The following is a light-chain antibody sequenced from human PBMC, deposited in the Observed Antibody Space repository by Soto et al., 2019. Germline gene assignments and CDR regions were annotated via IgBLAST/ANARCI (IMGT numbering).Light chain of an antibody. J-gene: IGKJ2*01. CDR2: DAS. V-gene: IGKV1-5*01. CDR1: QSIRSW. Sequence: DIQMTQSPSTLSASVGDRVTITCRASQSIRSWLAWYQQTPGKAPKLLIYDASSLESGLPSRVSGSVSGTESALSISLMKPEHFATYYSHQYITYSTYGQETKLEIK. CDR3: HQYITYST.